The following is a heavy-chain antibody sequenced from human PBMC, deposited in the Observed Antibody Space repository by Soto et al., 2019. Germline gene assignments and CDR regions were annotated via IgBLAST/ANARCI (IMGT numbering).Heavy chain of an antibody. V-gene: IGHV2-5*02. CDR1: GFSLSTSGVN. CDR2: IYWDDEK. CDR3: VYRPGSSNH. J-gene: IGHJ4*02. D-gene: IGHD6-13*01. Sequence: QITLKESGPTLVKPTQTLTLTCTFSGFSLSTSGVNVGWIRQPPGKALEWLALIYWDDEKRYTPFLESRLTITKDTSKNQVVLTLTNMDPVDTATYYCVYRPGSSNHWGQGTLVTVSS.